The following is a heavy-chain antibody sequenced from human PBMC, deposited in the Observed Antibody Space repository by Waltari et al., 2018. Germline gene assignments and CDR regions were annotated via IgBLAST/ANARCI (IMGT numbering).Heavy chain of an antibody. Sequence: QVQLQQSGPGLVKPSQTLSLTCAISGDSVSSNSAIWNWIRQSPSRGLEWLGRTYYRSNWYSDSAVSVKSRITNNPDTSKNQFSLQLNSVTPEDTAVYYCARGGFGFNAGRFDSWGRGTLVTVTS. J-gene: IGHJ4*02. D-gene: IGHD3-10*01. CDR3: ARGGFGFNAGRFDS. CDR1: GDSVSSNSAI. V-gene: IGHV6-1*01. CDR2: TYYRSNWYS.